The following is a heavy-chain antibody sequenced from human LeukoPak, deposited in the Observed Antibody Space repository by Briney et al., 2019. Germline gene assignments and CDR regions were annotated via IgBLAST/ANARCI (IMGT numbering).Heavy chain of an antibody. CDR1: GYTFTSYG. D-gene: IGHD3-10*01. J-gene: IGHJ6*04. CDR2: ICAYNGNT. CDR3: ARVQLWFGDRGDHSQMDV. Sequence: ASVKVSCKASGYTFTSYGISWVRQAPGQGLEWMGWICAYNGNTNYAQKLQGRVTMTTDTSTSTAYMELRSLRSDDTAVYYCARVQLWFGDRGDHSQMDVWGKGTTVTVSS. V-gene: IGHV1-18*04.